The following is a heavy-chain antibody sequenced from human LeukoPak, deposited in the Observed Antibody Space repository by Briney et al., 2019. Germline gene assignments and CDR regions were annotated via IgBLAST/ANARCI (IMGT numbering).Heavy chain of an antibody. Sequence: PGGSLRLSCTASGFTFSDYWMSWVRQAPAKGPEWVANINQDGSYKYYVDSVKGRFTISRDNAKNALYLQVSSLRPEHTAVYYCARGEFAWIQGSYGLNVWGQGTTVTVSS. CDR2: INQDGSYK. V-gene: IGHV3-7*01. CDR1: GFTFSDYW. J-gene: IGHJ6*02. D-gene: IGHD5-18*01. CDR3: ARGEFAWIQGSYGLNV.